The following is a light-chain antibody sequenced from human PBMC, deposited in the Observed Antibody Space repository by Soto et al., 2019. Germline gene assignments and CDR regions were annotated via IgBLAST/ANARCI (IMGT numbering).Light chain of an antibody. Sequence: QSVLTQPPSVSGAPGQRVTISCTGSSSNIGAHYDVHWYQQLPGTAPKLLIYGDDQRPSGVPDRFSGSRSGSSASLAISGLQSGDEADYYCASWEDSLNGWVIGGGTKVTVL. V-gene: IGLV1-40*01. CDR2: GDD. CDR1: SSNIGAHYD. CDR3: ASWEDSLNGWV. J-gene: IGLJ3*02.